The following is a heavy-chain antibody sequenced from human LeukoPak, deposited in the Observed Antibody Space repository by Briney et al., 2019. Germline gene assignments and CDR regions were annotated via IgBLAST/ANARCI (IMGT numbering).Heavy chain of an antibody. J-gene: IGHJ4*02. Sequence: PSETLSLTCAVYGGSFSGYYWSWIRQPPGKGLEWIGEINHSGSTNYNPSLKSRVTISVDTSKNQFSLKLSSVTAADTAVYYCARGRSQLPKRETDYWGQGTLVTVSS. CDR1: GGSFSGYY. CDR2: INHSGST. CDR3: ARGRSQLPKRETDY. V-gene: IGHV4-34*01. D-gene: IGHD2-2*01.